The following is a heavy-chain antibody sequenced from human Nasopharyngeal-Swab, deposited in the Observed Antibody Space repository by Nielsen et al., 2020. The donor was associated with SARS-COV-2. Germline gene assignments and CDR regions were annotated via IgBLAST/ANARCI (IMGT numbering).Heavy chain of an antibody. Sequence: SETLSPTRAVYGGSLSGYYWSWIRQPPGKGLEWIGEINQSESTNHNPSLKSRVTISVDKSKNQFSLKMNSVTAADTAVYYCARGISYRITIFEVVIRGDDAFDFWGQGTMVSVSS. CDR3: ARGISYRITIFEVVIRGDDAFDF. CDR1: GGSLSGYY. V-gene: IGHV4-34*01. D-gene: IGHD3-3*01. CDR2: INQSEST. J-gene: IGHJ3*01.